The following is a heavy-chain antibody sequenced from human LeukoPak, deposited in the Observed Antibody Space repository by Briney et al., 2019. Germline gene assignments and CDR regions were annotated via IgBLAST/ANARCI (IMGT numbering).Heavy chain of an antibody. Sequence: PGGSLRLSCAASGFTFSSYAMHWVRQAPGKGLEWVAVISYDGGNKYYADSVKGRFTISRDNSKNTLYLQMNSLRAEDTAVYYCARDQPYSSSWYGWFFDPWGQGTLVTVSS. CDR2: ISYDGGNK. J-gene: IGHJ5*02. V-gene: IGHV3-30*01. D-gene: IGHD6-13*01. CDR1: GFTFSSYA. CDR3: ARDQPYSSSWYGWFFDP.